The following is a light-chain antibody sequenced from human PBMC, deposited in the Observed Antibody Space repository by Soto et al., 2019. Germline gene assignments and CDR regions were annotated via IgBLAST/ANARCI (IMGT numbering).Light chain of an antibody. J-gene: IGLJ2*01. CDR2: EVS. CDR3: SSYTSSSTLV. CDR1: SSDVGGYNY. V-gene: IGLV2-14*01. Sequence: QSVLTQPAYVSGSPGQSITISCTGTSSDVGGYNYVSWYQQHPGKAPKLMIYEVSNRPSWVSNRFSGSKSGNTASLTISGLQAEDAADYYCSSYTSSSTLVFGGGTKVTVL.